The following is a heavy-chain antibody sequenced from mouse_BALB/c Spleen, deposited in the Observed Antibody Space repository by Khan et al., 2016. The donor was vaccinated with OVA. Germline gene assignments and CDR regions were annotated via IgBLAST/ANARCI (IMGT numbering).Heavy chain of an antibody. D-gene: IGHD1-1*01. Sequence: EVQLVETGPGLVKPSQSLSLTCTVTGYSITSGYAWNWIRQFPGNKLEWMGYISYSGVTSYTPSLKSRISITRDTSKNQFFLQLTSVTTEATATYCCARGNYYEYYFDYWGQGTSLTVSS. V-gene: IGHV3-2*02. J-gene: IGHJ2*02. CDR1: GYSITSGYA. CDR2: ISYSGVT. CDR3: ARGNYYEYYFDY.